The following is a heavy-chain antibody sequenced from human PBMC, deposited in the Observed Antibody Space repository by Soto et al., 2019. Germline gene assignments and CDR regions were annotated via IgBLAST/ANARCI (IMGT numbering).Heavy chain of an antibody. Sequence: QVQLMQSGAEVKKPGSSVKVSCKASGGTFSSYAINWVRQAPGRGLEWMGGIIPIFGTPNYAQKLQGRVTITADESTSTAFMELSSLRSEDTAVYYCARGRDSSGFQNMFRFDPWGQGTLVTVSS. V-gene: IGHV1-69*01. CDR3: ARGRDSSGFQNMFRFDP. D-gene: IGHD3-22*01. CDR2: IIPIFGTP. CDR1: GGTFSSYA. J-gene: IGHJ5*02.